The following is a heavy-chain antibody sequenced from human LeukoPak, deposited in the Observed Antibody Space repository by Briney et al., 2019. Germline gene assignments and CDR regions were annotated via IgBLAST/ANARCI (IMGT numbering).Heavy chain of an antibody. V-gene: IGHV1-69*05. CDR3: ARDPEPLIAEYFQH. CDR1: GSTFNNYA. CDR2: IIPIFGTA. Sequence: SVKVSCKASGSTFNNYAISWVRKAPGQGLEWMGGIIPIFGTANYAQKFQGRVTITTDESTSTAYMELSSLRSEDTAVYYCARDPEPLIAEYFQHWGQGTLVTVSS. D-gene: IGHD1-14*01. J-gene: IGHJ1*01.